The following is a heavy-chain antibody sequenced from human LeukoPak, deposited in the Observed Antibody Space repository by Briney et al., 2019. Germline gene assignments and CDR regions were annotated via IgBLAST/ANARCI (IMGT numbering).Heavy chain of an antibody. J-gene: IGHJ6*03. D-gene: IGHD2-2*01. V-gene: IGHV4-61*02. CDR3: ARDFYCSSTSRYDYYYYYMDV. Sequence: SETLSLTCTVSGGSISSGSYYWSWIRQPAGKGLEWIGRIYTSGSTNYNPSLKSRVTMSVDTSKNQFSLKLSSVTAADTAVYYCARDFYCSSTSRYDYYYYYMDVWGKGTTVTVSS. CDR2: IYTSGST. CDR1: GGSISSGSYY.